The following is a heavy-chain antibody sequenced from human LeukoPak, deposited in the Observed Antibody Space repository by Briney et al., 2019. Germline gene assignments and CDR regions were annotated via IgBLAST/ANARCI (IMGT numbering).Heavy chain of an antibody. D-gene: IGHD3-22*01. J-gene: IGHJ3*02. CDR1: GYTFTSYG. CDR3: ARLFYDSSGYYFGDAFDI. Sequence: ASVKVSCKASGYTFTSYGISWVRQAPGQGLEWMGWISAYNGNTNYAQKLQGRVTMTTDTSTSTAYMELRSLRPDDTAVYYCARLFYDSSGYYFGDAFDIWGQGTMVTVSS. CDR2: ISAYNGNT. V-gene: IGHV1-18*01.